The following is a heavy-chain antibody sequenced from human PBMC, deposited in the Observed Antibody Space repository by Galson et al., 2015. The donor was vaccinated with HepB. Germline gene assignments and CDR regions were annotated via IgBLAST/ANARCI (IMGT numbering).Heavy chain of an antibody. J-gene: IGHJ2*01. CDR2: INHSGST. CDR1: GGSFSGYF. Sequence: TLSLTCTVYGGSFSGYFWSFIRQPPGKGLEWIGEINHSGSTNYNPSLKSRVTISVDTSKNQFSLKLSSVTAADTAVYYCARDLFSSSWYSGVWYFDLWGRGTLVTVSS. D-gene: IGHD6-13*01. CDR3: ARDLFSSSWYSGVWYFDL. V-gene: IGHV4-34*01.